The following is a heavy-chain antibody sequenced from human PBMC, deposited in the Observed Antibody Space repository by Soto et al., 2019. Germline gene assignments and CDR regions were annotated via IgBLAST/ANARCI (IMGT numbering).Heavy chain of an antibody. CDR3: ASGGNWFDP. V-gene: IGHV4-59*01. Sequence: XETLSLTCNVSGCSISNYYWTWVRQSPEKGLEWIGYMYYNGNINYNPSLKSRVTISIDTSKNQFSLTLKSVTAADTAVYYCASGGNWFDPWGQRVLVTV. J-gene: IGHJ5*02. CDR2: MYYNGNI. CDR1: GCSISNYY. D-gene: IGHD3-16*01.